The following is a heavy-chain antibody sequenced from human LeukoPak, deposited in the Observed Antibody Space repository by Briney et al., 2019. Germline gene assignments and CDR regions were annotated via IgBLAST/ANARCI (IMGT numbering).Heavy chain of an antibody. D-gene: IGHD2-2*01. V-gene: IGHV1-46*01. CDR1: GYTFTSYY. CDR3: ARGHRIVVPAATRPFDP. J-gene: IGHJ5*02. Sequence: ASVKVSCKASGYTFTSYYMHWVRQAPGQGLEWMGIINPSGGSASYAQKFQGRVTMTRDTSTCTVYMELSSLRSEDTAVYYCARGHRIVVPAATRPFDPWGQGTLVTVSS. CDR2: INPSGGSA.